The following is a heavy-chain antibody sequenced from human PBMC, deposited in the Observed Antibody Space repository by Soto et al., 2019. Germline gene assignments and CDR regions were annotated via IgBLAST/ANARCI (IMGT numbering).Heavy chain of an antibody. CDR3: ARDRGGAGYCSGGSCYDDY. CDR1: GVTFSSYS. CDR2: ISSSSSTI. Sequence: GGSLRLSCAASGVTFSSYSMNWVRQAPGKGLEWVSYISSSSSTIYYADSVKGRFTISRDNAKNSLYLQMNSLRAEDTAVYYCARDRGGAGYCSGGSCYDDYWGQGTLVTVSS. J-gene: IGHJ4*02. D-gene: IGHD2-15*01. V-gene: IGHV3-48*01.